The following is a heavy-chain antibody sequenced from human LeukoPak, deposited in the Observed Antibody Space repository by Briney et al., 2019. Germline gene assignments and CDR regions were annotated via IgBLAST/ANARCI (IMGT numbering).Heavy chain of an antibody. CDR3: ARPEGSTSDDAFDI. CDR1: GFTFSSYW. Sequence: GGSLRLSCAASGFTFSSYWMSWVRQAPGKGLEGVANIKQDGSEKYYVDSVKGRFTISRDNAQNSLYLQMNSLRAEDRAVYYRARPEGSTSDDAFDIWGQGTMVTVSS. CDR2: IKQDGSEK. J-gene: IGHJ3*02. D-gene: IGHD2-2*01. V-gene: IGHV3-7*01.